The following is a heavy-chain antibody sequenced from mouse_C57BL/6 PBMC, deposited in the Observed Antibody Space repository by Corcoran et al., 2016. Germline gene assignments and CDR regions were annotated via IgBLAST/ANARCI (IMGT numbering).Heavy chain of an antibody. CDR1: GYTFTTYG. CDR3: ARSGGNYYFDY. CDR2: INTYSGVP. Sequence: QIQLVQSGPELKKPGETVKISCKASGYTFTTYGMSWVKQAPGKGLKWMGWINTYSGVPTYADDFKGRFAFSLETSASTAYLQINNLKNEDTATYFCARSGGNYYFDYWGQGTTLTVSS. D-gene: IGHD2-1*01. V-gene: IGHV9-3*01. J-gene: IGHJ2*01.